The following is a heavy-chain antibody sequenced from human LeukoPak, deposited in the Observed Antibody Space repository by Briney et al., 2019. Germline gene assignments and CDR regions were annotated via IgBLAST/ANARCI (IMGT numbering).Heavy chain of an antibody. J-gene: IGHJ4*02. CDR1: GYTFSGYY. D-gene: IGHD3-22*01. V-gene: IGHV1-2*02. Sequence: AASVKVSCKASGYTFSGYYMNWVRQAPGQGLEWMGWINPNSGGTNSAVKFQGRVTMTRDTSISTAYMELSRLRFDDTAVYYCASGSSYDSSGRGFDCWGQGTLVTVSS. CDR2: INPNSGGT. CDR3: ASGSSYDSSGRGFDC.